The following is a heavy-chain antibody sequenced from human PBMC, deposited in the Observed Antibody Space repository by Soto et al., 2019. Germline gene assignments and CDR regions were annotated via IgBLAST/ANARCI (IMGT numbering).Heavy chain of an antibody. CDR2: INHGQST. CDR3: AGDLIAARLRYYYGFDV. V-gene: IGHV4-34*01. Sequence: PSETLSLTCAVYGGSFSGYHWSWVRQPPGKRLEMIGEINHGQSTNYSPSLKSRVTISLDTSKHQCSLNLTSVTAADTAVYYCAGDLIAARLRYYYGFDVWGPGTTVTVSS. J-gene: IGHJ6*02. CDR1: GGSFSGYH. D-gene: IGHD6-6*01.